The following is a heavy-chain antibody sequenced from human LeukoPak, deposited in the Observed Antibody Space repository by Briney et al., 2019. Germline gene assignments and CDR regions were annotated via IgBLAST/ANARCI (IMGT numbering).Heavy chain of an antibody. J-gene: IGHJ4*02. CDR1: GFTFSSYG. CDR3: AKGGLRYCSSTSRYTPFDY. Sequence: GGSLRLSCAASGFTFSSYGMHWVRQAPGKGLEWVAVISYDGSNKYYADSVKGRFTISRDNSKNTLYLQMNSLRAEDTAVYYCAKGGLRYCSSTSRYTPFDYWGQGTLVTVSS. D-gene: IGHD2-2*02. CDR2: ISYDGSNK. V-gene: IGHV3-30*18.